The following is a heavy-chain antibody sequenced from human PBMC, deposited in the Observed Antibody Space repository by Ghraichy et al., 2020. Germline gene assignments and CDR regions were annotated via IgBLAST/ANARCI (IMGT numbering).Heavy chain of an antibody. V-gene: IGHV4-34*01. Sequence: SETLSLTCAVYGGSFSGYYWSWIRQPPGKGLEWIGEINHSGSTNYNPSLKSRVTISVDTSKNQFSLKLSSVTAADTAVYYCARGARAVVVVPAALLVRRGDYYYMDVWGKGTTVTVSS. CDR1: GGSFSGYY. CDR2: INHSGST. CDR3: ARGARAVVVVPAALLVRRGDYYYMDV. J-gene: IGHJ6*03. D-gene: IGHD2-2*01.